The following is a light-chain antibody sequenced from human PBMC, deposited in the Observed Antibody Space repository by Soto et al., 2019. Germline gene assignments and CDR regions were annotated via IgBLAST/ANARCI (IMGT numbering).Light chain of an antibody. Sequence: EIVLTQSPATLSLSPGERATLSCRASQSVSSYLAWYQQKPGQAPRLLIYDASSRATGIPARFSGSGSGTDFPLTISSLDPEDFAVYFCQQRSNWPVTFGQGTRVEIK. CDR1: QSVSSY. CDR3: QQRSNWPVT. V-gene: IGKV3-11*01. CDR2: DAS. J-gene: IGKJ1*01.